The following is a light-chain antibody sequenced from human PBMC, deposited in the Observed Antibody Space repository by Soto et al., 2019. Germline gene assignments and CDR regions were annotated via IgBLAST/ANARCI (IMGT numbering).Light chain of an antibody. V-gene: IGLV2-14*01. Sequence: SALTQPASVSGSPGQSITISCTGTSSDIGAYNSVSWYQQYPGRAPKLMIYEVSNRPSGVSARFSASKSGNTASLTISGLQAEDEADYYCNSRGGSRPYYVFGTGTKV. CDR2: EVS. J-gene: IGLJ1*01. CDR1: SSDIGAYNS. CDR3: NSRGGSRPYYV.